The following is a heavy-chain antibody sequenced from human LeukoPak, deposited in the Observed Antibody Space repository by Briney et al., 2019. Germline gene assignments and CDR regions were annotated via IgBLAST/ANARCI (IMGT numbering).Heavy chain of an antibody. CDR3: AKEYGDFRGFDF. J-gene: IGHJ4*02. Sequence: GRSLRLSCAASGFTFSTYGMHWVRQAPGKGLEWVAVTSPDGSNNHYVDSVKGRFTISRDNSKNTLYLQMNNLRSEDTAVYYCAKEYGDFRGFDFWGQGTLVTV. D-gene: IGHD4-17*01. CDR2: TSPDGSNN. CDR1: GFTFSTYG. V-gene: IGHV3-30*18.